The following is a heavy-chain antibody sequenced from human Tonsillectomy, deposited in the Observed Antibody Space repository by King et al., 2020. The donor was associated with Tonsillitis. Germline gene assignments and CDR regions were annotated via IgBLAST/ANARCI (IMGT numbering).Heavy chain of an antibody. CDR3: ARVPRIQLWPPAGGWYFDL. CDR2: INPSGGST. V-gene: IGHV1-46*03. D-gene: IGHD5-18*01. J-gene: IGHJ2*01. CDR1: GYTFTSYY. Sequence: VQLVQSGAEVKKPGASVKVSCKASGYTFTSYYMHWVRQAPGQGLEWMGIINPSGGSTSYAQKFQGRVTMTRDTSTSTVYMELSSLRSEDTAVYYCARVPRIQLWPPAGGWYFDLLGRGTLVTVSS.